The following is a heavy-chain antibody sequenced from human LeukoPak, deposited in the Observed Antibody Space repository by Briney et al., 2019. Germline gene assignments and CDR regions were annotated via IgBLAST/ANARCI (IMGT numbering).Heavy chain of an antibody. CDR1: GGSISSHY. CDR2: IYTSGST. D-gene: IGHD3-10*01. CDR3: TILVWHRESPGGWFDS. Sequence: SETLSLTCTVSGGSISSHYWSWLRQPAGEGLEWIGRIYTSGSTNYNPSLKSRVTMSVDTSKNQLFLKLNSVTSADTAVEYCTILVWHRESPGGWFDSSLQGTMVAV. V-gene: IGHV4-4*07. J-gene: IGHJ5*01.